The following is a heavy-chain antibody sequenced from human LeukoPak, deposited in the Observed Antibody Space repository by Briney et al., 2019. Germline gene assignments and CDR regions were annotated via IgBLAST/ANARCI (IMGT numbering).Heavy chain of an antibody. J-gene: IGHJ4*02. CDR2: INPSAGST. CDR1: QYTFTTYF. CDR3: ARGGYDFSSGHYPDN. V-gene: IGHV1-46*01. D-gene: IGHD3-3*01. Sequence: ASVKVSCKASQYTFTTYFMHWVRQAPGQGLEWMGVINPSAGSTSYAQKFQDRVTMTRDTSTSTVYLHLSSLRSEDTAVYYCARGGYDFSSGHYPDNWGQGTLVTVS.